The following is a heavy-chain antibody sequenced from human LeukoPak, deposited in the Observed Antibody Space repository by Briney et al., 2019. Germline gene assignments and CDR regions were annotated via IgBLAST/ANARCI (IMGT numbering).Heavy chain of an antibody. CDR2: IIPIFGTA. J-gene: IGHJ4*02. Sequence: GASVKVSRKASGGTFSSYAISWVRQAPGQGLEWMGGIIPIFGTANYAQKFQGRVTITADESTSTAYMELSSLRSEDTAVYYCARGPDYGGNSLWGQGTLVTVSS. CDR3: ARGPDYGGNSL. V-gene: IGHV1-69*01. D-gene: IGHD4-23*01. CDR1: GGTFSSYA.